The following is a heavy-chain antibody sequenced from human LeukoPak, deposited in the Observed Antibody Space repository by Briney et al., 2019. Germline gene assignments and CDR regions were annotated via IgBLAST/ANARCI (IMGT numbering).Heavy chain of an antibody. J-gene: IGHJ6*02. CDR1: RSTFSAYS. CDR2: ISGSGGNT. CDR3: ARGGILYGMDV. D-gene: IGHD6-13*01. V-gene: IGHV3-23*01. Sequence: HSGGSLRLSCAASRSTFSAYSMTWVRQAPGKGLEWVSAISGSGGNTYYADSVKGRFTISRDNSKNTLYLQMNSLRAEDTAAYYCARGGILYGMDVWGQGTTVTVSS.